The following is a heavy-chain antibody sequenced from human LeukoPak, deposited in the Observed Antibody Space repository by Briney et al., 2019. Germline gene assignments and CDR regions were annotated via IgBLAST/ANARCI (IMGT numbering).Heavy chain of an antibody. CDR3: ARDSRDSGYDAFDY. CDR1: GGSISSSNW. CDR2: IYHSGST. Sequence: SGTLSLTCAVSGGSISSSNWWSWVRQPPGKGLEWIGEIYHSGSTNYNPSLKSRATISVDKSKNQFSLKLSSVTAADTAVYYCARDSRDSGYDAFDYWGQGTLVTVSS. D-gene: IGHD5-12*01. V-gene: IGHV4-4*02. J-gene: IGHJ4*02.